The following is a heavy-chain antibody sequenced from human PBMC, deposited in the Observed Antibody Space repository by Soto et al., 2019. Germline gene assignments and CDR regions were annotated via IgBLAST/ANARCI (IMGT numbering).Heavy chain of an antibody. CDR2: SSATGAGT. Sequence: PGGSLRLSCAASAFTFSCYGMTWVRQAPGKGLEWVSFSSATGAGTYYADSVKGRFTISRDNSKNTLYLQMTSLRADDTAVYYCAKDRRAGGNYGFYSDFWGQGALVTVSS. V-gene: IGHV3-23*01. D-gene: IGHD1-7*01. J-gene: IGHJ4*02. CDR1: AFTFSCYG. CDR3: AKDRRAGGNYGFYSDF.